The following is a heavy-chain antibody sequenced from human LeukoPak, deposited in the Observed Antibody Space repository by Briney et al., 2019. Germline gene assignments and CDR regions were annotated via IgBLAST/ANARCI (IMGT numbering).Heavy chain of an antibody. V-gene: IGHV1-8*01. CDR1: GYTFTSYD. Sequence: ASVKVSCKASGYTFTSYDINWVRQATGQGLEWMGWMNPNSGNTGYAQKFQGRVTMTRNTSISTAYMELSSLRSEDTAVYYCARMYSSGWTYYYYGMDVWGQGTTVTVSS. J-gene: IGHJ6*02. CDR3: ARMYSSGWTYYYYGMDV. CDR2: MNPNSGNT. D-gene: IGHD6-19*01.